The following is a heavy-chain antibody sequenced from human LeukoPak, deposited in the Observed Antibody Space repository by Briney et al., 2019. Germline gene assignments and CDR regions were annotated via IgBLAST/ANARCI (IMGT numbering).Heavy chain of an antibody. CDR2: IHPDDSDT. CDR1: GYPFTDYC. Sequence: PGEPLTISCKGSGYPFTDYCIGGVGQMHGKGLEWMGIIHPDDSDTRYIPSFQGQDTISADKSIRTAYLQQSSLKASDTAVYYCARRVDSYWFFDYWGQGTLVTVSS. CDR3: ARRVDSYWFFDY. V-gene: IGHV5-51*01. D-gene: IGHD2-8*02. J-gene: IGHJ4*02.